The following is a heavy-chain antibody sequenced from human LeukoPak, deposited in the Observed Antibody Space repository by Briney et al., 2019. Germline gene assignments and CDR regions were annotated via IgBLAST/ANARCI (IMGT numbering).Heavy chain of an antibody. CDR1: GYTFTSYY. CDR3: ARSSSIAVAGTSGY. D-gene: IGHD6-19*01. Sequence: ASVKVSCTASGYTFTSYYIHCVRQAPGQGLEWMGIINPIGGSTSHAQKFQGRVSMTRDTSTSTVYMELSSLRSEDTAVYYCARSSSIAVAGTSGYWGQGTLVTVSS. J-gene: IGHJ4*02. V-gene: IGHV1-46*01. CDR2: INPIGGST.